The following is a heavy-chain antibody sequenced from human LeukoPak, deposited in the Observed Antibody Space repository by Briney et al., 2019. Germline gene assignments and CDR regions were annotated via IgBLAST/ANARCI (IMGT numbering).Heavy chain of an antibody. Sequence: KPSETLSLTCTVSGDSISDLYWTWIRQPPGKGLEWIGYIYNSGNTNYNPSLKSRVIISVDTSKNQFSLKLSSVTAADTAVYYCARGLYYYDSSGSGSDYWGQGTLVTVSS. V-gene: IGHV4-59*12. CDR2: IYNSGNT. CDR1: GDSISDLY. J-gene: IGHJ4*02. D-gene: IGHD3-22*01. CDR3: ARGLYYYDSSGSGSDY.